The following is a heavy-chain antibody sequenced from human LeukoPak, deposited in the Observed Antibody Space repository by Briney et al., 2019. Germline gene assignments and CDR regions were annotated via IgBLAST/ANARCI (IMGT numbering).Heavy chain of an antibody. CDR2: ISGSSSYI. J-gene: IGHJ4*02. V-gene: IGHV3-21*01. CDR3: AKADEMNMDY. Sequence: GGSLRLSCAASGLTFSSYSMNWVRQVPGKGLEWVSSISGSSSYIYYADSVKGRFTISKDNSKNTLHLQMNSLRAEDTAVYYCAKADEMNMDYWGQGTLVTVSS. CDR1: GLTFSSYS. D-gene: IGHD2/OR15-2a*01.